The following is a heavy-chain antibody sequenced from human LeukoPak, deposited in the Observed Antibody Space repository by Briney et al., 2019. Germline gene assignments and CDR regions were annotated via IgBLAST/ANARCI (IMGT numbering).Heavy chain of an antibody. D-gene: IGHD3-10*01. CDR2: ISSSSSYI. Sequence: GGSLRPSCAASGFTFSSYSMNWVRQAPGKGLEWVSSISSSSSYIYYADSVKGRFTISRDNAKNSLYLQMNSLRAEDTAVYYCARGYGSGSYYSYYYMDVWGKGTTVTISS. CDR1: GFTFSSYS. CDR3: ARGYGSGSYYSYYYMDV. V-gene: IGHV3-21*01. J-gene: IGHJ6*03.